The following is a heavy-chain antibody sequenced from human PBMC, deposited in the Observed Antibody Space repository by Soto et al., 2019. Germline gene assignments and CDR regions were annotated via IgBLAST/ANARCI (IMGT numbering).Heavy chain of an antibody. J-gene: IGHJ6*02. V-gene: IGHV3-7*01. D-gene: IGHD6-13*01. CDR1: GFTFSSYW. Sequence: EVQLVESGGGLVQPGGSLRLSCVDSGFTFSSYWMSWVRQAPVKGLEWVGNIKQDGSEENYVDSVKGRFTISRDNAKNSMYLQMNSLRAGDTAVYYCARIAASGRGWDVWGQCTTVVVSS. CDR3: ARIAASGRGWDV. CDR2: IKQDGSEE.